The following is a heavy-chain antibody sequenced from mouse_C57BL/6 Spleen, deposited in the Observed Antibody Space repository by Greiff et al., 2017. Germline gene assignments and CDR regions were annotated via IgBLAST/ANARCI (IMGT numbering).Heavy chain of an antibody. CDR3: AMGLPYFDY. Sequence: QVQLKQPGAELVRPGTSVKLSCKASGYTFTSYWMHWVKQRPGQGLEWIGVIDPSDSYTNYNQKFKGKATLTVDTSSSTAYMQLSSLTSEDSAVYYCAMGLPYFDYWGQGTTLTVSS. J-gene: IGHJ2*01. V-gene: IGHV1-59*01. D-gene: IGHD2-4*01. CDR2: IDPSDSYT. CDR1: GYTFTSYW.